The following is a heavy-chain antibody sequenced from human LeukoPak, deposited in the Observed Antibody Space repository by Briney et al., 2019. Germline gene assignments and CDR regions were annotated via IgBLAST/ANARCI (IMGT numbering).Heavy chain of an antibody. D-gene: IGHD1-14*01. V-gene: IGHV3-30*04. CDR3: ARGPEPDY. CDR1: GFTFSSYA. CDR2: ISYDGSNK. J-gene: IGHJ4*02. Sequence: GGSLRLSCAASGFTFSSYAMHWVRQAPGKGLEWVAVISYDGSNKYYADSVKGRFTISRDNSKNTLYLQMNSLRAEDTAVYYCARGPEPDYWGQGTLDTVSS.